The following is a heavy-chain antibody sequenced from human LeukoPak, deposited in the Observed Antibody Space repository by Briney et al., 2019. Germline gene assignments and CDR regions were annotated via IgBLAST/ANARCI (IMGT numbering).Heavy chain of an antibody. CDR1: GYTFTSYG. D-gene: IGHD1-1*01. CDR3: ARDGVPRGVHNWFDP. Sequence: ASVKVSCKASGYTFTSYGISWVRQAPGQGLEWMGWISAYNGNTNYAQKLQGRVTMTTDTSTSTAYMELRSLRSDDTAVYYCARDGVPRGVHNWFDPWGQGTLVTVSS. CDR2: ISAYNGNT. V-gene: IGHV1-18*01. J-gene: IGHJ5*02.